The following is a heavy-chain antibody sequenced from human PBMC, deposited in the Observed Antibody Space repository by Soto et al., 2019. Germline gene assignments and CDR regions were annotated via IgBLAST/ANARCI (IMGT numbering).Heavy chain of an antibody. V-gene: IGHV1-69*15. J-gene: IGHJ5*02. CDR2: IIPIFGST. D-gene: IGHD5-18*01. Sequence: QVQLLQSGAEVKKPGSSVKVSCKASGGTFSNYAITWVRQAPGQGLEWLGRIIPIFGSTNFAQKFQGRVTLTADESTTIVYMELSSLRSHDTAVYFCAKDGGKDGYFGNWFDPWAQGTLVTVSS. CDR3: AKDGGKDGYFGNWFDP. CDR1: GGTFSNYA.